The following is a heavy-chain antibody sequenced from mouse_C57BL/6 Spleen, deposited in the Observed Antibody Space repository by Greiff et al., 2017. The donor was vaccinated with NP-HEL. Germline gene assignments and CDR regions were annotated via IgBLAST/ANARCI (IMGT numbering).Heavy chain of an antibody. Sequence: EVHLVESGGGLVQPGGSLKLSCAASGFTFSDYYMYWVRQTPEKRLEWVAYISNGGGSTYYPDTVKGRFTISRDNAKNTLYLQMSRLKSEDTAMYYCARQEYDGYLAYWGQGTLVTVSA. J-gene: IGHJ3*01. CDR1: GFTFSDYY. CDR3: ARQEYDGYLAY. V-gene: IGHV5-12*01. CDR2: ISNGGGST. D-gene: IGHD2-3*01.